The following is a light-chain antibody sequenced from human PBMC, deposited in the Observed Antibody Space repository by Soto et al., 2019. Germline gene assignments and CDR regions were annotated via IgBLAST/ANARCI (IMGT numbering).Light chain of an antibody. CDR3: QQYGVSPLMFT. J-gene: IGKJ2*01. V-gene: IGKV3-20*01. CDR2: GAS. CDR1: QSVSNNY. Sequence: EIVLVQSPGTLSLSPGERATLSCRASQSVSNNYLAWYQQKPGQAPRLLIYGASSRATSVPDRFSGSGTGTDFSLTITRLEPEDFAVYYCQQYGVSPLMFTFGQATKVGVK.